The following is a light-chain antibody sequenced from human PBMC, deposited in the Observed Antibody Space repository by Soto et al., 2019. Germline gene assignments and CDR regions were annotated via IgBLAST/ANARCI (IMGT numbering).Light chain of an antibody. CDR3: QQCSRYPLA. V-gene: IGKV1-5*01. CDR1: QSISGW. CDR2: DAS. Sequence: DIQMTQSPSTLSASVGDRVTITCRASQSISGWLAWYQQKPGRAPKLLIYDASSLESGVPSRFSGSGSGTEFNLTISSLQPDEFAAYYCQQCSRYPLAFGGGTKVEIK. J-gene: IGKJ4*01.